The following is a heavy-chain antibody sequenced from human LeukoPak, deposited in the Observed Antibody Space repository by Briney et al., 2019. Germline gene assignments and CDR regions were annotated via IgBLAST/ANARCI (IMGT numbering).Heavy chain of an antibody. Sequence: SETLSLTCTVSGGSISSYYWSWIRQPPGKGLEWIGYIYYSGSTNYNPSLKSRVTISVDTSKNQFSLKLSSVTAADTAVYYCARSYYGSGSALRSYYYYMDVWGKGTTVTISS. CDR3: ARSYYGSGSALRSYYYYMDV. J-gene: IGHJ6*03. V-gene: IGHV4-59*01. CDR1: GGSISSYY. CDR2: IYYSGST. D-gene: IGHD3-10*01.